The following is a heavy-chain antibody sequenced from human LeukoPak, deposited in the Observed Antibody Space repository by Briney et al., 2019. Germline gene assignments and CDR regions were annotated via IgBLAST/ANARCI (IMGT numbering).Heavy chain of an antibody. J-gene: IGHJ4*02. CDR1: GFTFSSYW. CDR3: ARVGVAGFRDGYNMY. Sequence: PGGSLRLSCAASGFTFSSYWMHWVRQAPGKGLEWVSSISSSSSYIYYADSVKGRFTISRDNAKNSLYLQMNSLRAEDTAVYYCARVGVAGFRDGYNMYWGQGTLVTVSS. CDR2: ISSSSSYI. V-gene: IGHV3-21*01. D-gene: IGHD5-24*01.